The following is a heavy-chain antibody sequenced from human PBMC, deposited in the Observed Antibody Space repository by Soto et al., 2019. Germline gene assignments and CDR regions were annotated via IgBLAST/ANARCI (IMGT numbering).Heavy chain of an antibody. Sequence: GGSLRLSCAASGFTFSSYGMHWVRQATRKGLEWVAVISYDGSNKYYADSVKGRFTISRDNSKNTLYLQMNSLRAEDTAVYYCAKVLSRVGATRGYFDYWGQGTLVTVSS. D-gene: IGHD1-26*01. CDR3: AKVLSRVGATRGYFDY. J-gene: IGHJ4*02. CDR1: GFTFSSYG. CDR2: ISYDGSNK. V-gene: IGHV3-30*18.